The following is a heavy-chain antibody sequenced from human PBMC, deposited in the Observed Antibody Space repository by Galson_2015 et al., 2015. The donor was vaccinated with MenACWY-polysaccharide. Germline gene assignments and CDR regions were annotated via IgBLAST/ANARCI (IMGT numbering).Heavy chain of an antibody. Sequence: SLRLSCAASGFSVSGDSMNWVRQAPGKGLEWVSVIHSDGTISYADSVKGRFTISRDNPKNTLYFQMNSLRPEDTAVYYCARHAWLGDWGQGTLVTVSS. CDR3: ARHAWLGD. CDR2: IHSDGTI. CDR1: GFSVSGDS. D-gene: IGHD3-10*01. V-gene: IGHV3-66*02. J-gene: IGHJ4*02.